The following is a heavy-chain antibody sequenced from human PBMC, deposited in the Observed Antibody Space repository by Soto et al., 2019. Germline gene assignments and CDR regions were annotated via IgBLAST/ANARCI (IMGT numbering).Heavy chain of an antibody. Sequence: PGGSLRLSCAASGFTFRSYAMSWVRQAPGKGLEWVSAISGSGGSTYYADSVKGRFTISRDNSKNTLYLQMNSLRAEDTAVYYCAKDRAHCGGDCYPDAFDIWGQGTMVTVSS. J-gene: IGHJ3*02. D-gene: IGHD2-21*01. CDR1: GFTFRSYA. CDR2: ISGSGGST. V-gene: IGHV3-23*01. CDR3: AKDRAHCGGDCYPDAFDI.